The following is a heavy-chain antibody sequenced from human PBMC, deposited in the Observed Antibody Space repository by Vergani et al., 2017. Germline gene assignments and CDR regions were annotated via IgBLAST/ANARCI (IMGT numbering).Heavy chain of an antibody. CDR3: ARSPGPGRDGYNLDAFDI. J-gene: IGHJ3*02. CDR2: INPSGGST. CDR1: GYTFTSYY. D-gene: IGHD5-24*01. V-gene: IGHV1-46*03. Sequence: QVQLVQSGAEVKKPGASVKVSCKASGYTFTSYYMHWVRQAPGQGLEWMGIINPSGGSTSYAQKFQGRVTMTRDTSTSTVYMELSSLRSEDTAVYYCARSPGPGRDGYNLDAFDIWGQGTMVTVSS.